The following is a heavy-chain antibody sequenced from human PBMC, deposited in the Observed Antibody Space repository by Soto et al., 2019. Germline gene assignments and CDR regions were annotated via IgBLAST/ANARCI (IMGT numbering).Heavy chain of an antibody. V-gene: IGHV5-10-1*01. Sequence: PGESLKISCKGSGYSFTSYWISWVRQMPGKGLEWMGRIDPSDSYTNYSPSFQGHVTISADKSISTAYLQWSSLKASDTAMYYCARVSYDSSGYYARGYFDYWGQGTLVTVS. D-gene: IGHD3-22*01. J-gene: IGHJ4*02. CDR3: ARVSYDSSGYYARGYFDY. CDR2: IDPSDSYT. CDR1: GYSFTSYW.